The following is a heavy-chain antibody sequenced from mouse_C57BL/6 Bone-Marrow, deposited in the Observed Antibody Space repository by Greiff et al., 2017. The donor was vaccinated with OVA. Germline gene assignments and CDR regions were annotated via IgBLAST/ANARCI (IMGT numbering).Heavy chain of an antibody. CDR1: GYTFTDYY. CDR2: INPNNGGT. V-gene: IGHV1-26*01. D-gene: IGHD2-10*02. CDR3: ARGRVWGPYAMDY. J-gene: IGHJ4*01. Sequence: EVQLQQSGPELVKPGASVKISCKASGYTFTDYYMNWVKQSHGQSLEWIGDINPNNGGTSYNQKFKGKATLTVDKSSSTAYMELRSLTSEDSAVDDCARGRVWGPYAMDYWGQGTTVTVSS.